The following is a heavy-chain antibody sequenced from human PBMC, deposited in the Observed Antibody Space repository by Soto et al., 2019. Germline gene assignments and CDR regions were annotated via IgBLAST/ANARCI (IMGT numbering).Heavy chain of an antibody. D-gene: IGHD3-10*01. CDR2: IYYSGST. Sequence: KPSDTLSLTCTVSGGSISSYYWSWVRQPPGKGLEWIGYIYYSGSTNYNPSLKSRVTISVDTSKNQFSLKLSSVTAADTAVYYCARADPWNYYYGSGSYYKTVGYYFDYWGQGTLVTVSS. J-gene: IGHJ4*02. V-gene: IGHV4-59*07. CDR3: ARADPWNYYYGSGSYYKTVGYYFDY. CDR1: GGSISSYY.